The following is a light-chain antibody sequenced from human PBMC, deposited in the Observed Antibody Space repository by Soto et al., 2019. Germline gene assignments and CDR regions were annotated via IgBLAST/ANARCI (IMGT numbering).Light chain of an antibody. J-gene: IGLJ3*02. CDR1: SSNIGSNT. V-gene: IGLV1-44*01. CDR3: AAWDGSLNGWV. Sequence: QSVLTQAPSVSGTPGQRVTIACSGRSSNIGSNTVSWYQQVPGTAPKVLIYSNVQRPSGVPDRFSGSKSGTSASLAIGGRQSEDEADYYCAAWDGSLNGWVFGGGTKVTVL. CDR2: SNV.